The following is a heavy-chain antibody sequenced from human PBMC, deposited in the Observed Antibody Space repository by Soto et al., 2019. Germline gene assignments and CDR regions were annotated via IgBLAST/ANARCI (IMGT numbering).Heavy chain of an antibody. V-gene: IGHV4-59*08. J-gene: IGHJ6*03. Sequence: SETLSLTCTVSGGSFSSYYWTWIRQSPGKALEWIGYIYYSGSTDYNPSLRGRLAISIDTSKNQFSLRLNSMTAADTAVYYCAGRDCSGTNCYYLDYYYLDVWGKGTTVTVSS. CDR2: IYYSGST. CDR3: AGRDCSGTNCYYLDYYYLDV. CDR1: GGSFSSYY. D-gene: IGHD2-2*01.